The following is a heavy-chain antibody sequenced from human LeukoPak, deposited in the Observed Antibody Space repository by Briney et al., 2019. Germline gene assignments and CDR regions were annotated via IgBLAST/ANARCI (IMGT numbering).Heavy chain of an antibody. J-gene: IGHJ4*02. CDR1: GFTFSSYA. Sequence: AGGSLRLSCAASGFTFSSYAMHWVRQAPGKGLEWVAVISYDGSNKYYADSVKGRFTISRDNPKNTLYLQMNSLRAEDTSVYYCARDCASSGYYCYSDYWGQGTLVTVSS. D-gene: IGHD3-22*01. V-gene: IGHV3-30-3*01. CDR2: ISYDGSNK. CDR3: ARDCASSGYYCYSDY.